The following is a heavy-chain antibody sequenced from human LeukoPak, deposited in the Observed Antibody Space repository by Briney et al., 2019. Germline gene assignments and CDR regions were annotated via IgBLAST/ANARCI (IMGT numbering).Heavy chain of an antibody. CDR2: ISSSGSTK. Sequence: GGSLRLSCAASGFSFSSYSMNWVRQAPGKGLEWVSFISSSGSTKSYAASVKGRFTSSRDNAKNSLYLQMNSLRDEDTAVYYCARSVYYADYWGQGILVTVSS. V-gene: IGHV3-48*02. CDR3: ARSVYYADY. CDR1: GFSFSSYS. D-gene: IGHD3-22*01. J-gene: IGHJ4*02.